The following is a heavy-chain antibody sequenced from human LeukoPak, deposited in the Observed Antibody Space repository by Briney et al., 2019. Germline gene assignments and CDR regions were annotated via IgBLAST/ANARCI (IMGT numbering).Heavy chain of an antibody. J-gene: IGHJ4*02. CDR3: ARNGGNFDVDY. V-gene: IGHV4-4*02. D-gene: IGHD4-23*01. Sequence: ASETLSLTCAVSGDSISGSNWWTWVRQPPGKGLEWIGEIYPSGSTNYNPSLKSRVTISVDKSKNQFSLKLSSVTAADTAVYYCARNGGNFDVDYWGQGTLVTVSS. CDR2: IYPSGST. CDR1: GDSISGSNW.